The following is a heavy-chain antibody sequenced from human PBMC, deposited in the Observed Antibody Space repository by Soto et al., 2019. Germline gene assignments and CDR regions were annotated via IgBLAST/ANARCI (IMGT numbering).Heavy chain of an antibody. CDR1: GSTVSGSA. Sequence: EVQLVESGGGLVQPGGSLKLSCAASGSTVSGSAMRWVRQASGKGLEWVGRIRSKANSYATAFAASVKGRFTITRDDSKNTAYLQLNSLKTEDTAVYYCTTVQLGITDYWGQGTLVTVSS. V-gene: IGHV3-73*01. D-gene: IGHD7-27*01. CDR3: TTVQLGITDY. J-gene: IGHJ4*02. CDR2: IRSKANSYAT.